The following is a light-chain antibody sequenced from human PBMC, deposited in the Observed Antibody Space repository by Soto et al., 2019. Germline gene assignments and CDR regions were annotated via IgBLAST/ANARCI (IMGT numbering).Light chain of an antibody. CDR3: QQYYGSPWT. Sequence: DIVMTQSPDSLAVSLGERATINCKSSQSVLHDPNKKNYFAWYQQKPGQPPKLLIYWASTRASGVPDRFSGSGSGTDFTLTISSLQAEDVAIYYCQQYYGSPWTFGQGTQVEIK. V-gene: IGKV4-1*01. CDR1: QSVLHDPNKKNY. J-gene: IGKJ1*01. CDR2: WAS.